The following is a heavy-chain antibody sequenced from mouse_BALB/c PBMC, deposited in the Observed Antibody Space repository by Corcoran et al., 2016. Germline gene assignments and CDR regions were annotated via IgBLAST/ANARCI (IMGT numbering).Heavy chain of an antibody. CDR3: ARWDYYYGSSYWYFDV. Sequence: QIQLVQSGPELKKPGETVKISCKASGYTFTNYGMNWVKQAPGKGLKWMGWINTYTGEPTYADDFKGRFAFSLATSASTAYLQINNLKNEDTATYFCARWDYYYGSSYWYFDVWGAGTTVTVSS. CDR2: INTYTGEP. D-gene: IGHD1-1*01. V-gene: IGHV9-3-1*01. CDR1: GYTFTNYG. J-gene: IGHJ1*01.